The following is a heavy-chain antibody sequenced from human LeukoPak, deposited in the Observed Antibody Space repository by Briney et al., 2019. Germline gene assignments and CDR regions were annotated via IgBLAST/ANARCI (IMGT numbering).Heavy chain of an antibody. J-gene: IGHJ4*02. V-gene: IGHV3-33*06. CDR1: GFTFSSYG. D-gene: IGHD2-15*01. CDR2: IWYDGSNE. Sequence: GRSLRLSCAASGFTFSSYGMHWVRQAPGKGLEWVAVIWYDGSNEYYADSVKGRFTISRDNSKNTLYLQMNSLRAEDTAVYYCAKGLDWYCSGGSCYNIDYWGQGTLVTVSS. CDR3: AKGLDWYCSGGSCYNIDY.